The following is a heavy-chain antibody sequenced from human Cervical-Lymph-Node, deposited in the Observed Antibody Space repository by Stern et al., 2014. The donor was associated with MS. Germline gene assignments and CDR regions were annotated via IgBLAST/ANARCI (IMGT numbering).Heavy chain of an antibody. V-gene: IGHV4-61*02. CDR1: GGPISSGTYY. Sequence: EQLDESGPGLVKPSQTLSLTCTVSGGPISSGTYYCSWIRQPAGKGLEWIGRINASGSTAYSSSPKSRVTISVDMSKTRLSLSLPHVTAADTAVYYCARGRNGFGYDSWGQGTLATVSP. CDR3: ARGRNGFGYDS. CDR2: INASGST. D-gene: IGHD2-15*01. J-gene: IGHJ4*02.